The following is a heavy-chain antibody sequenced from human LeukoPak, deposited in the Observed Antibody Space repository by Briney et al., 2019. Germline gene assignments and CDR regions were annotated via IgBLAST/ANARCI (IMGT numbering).Heavy chain of an antibody. D-gene: IGHD2-2*01. CDR2: MRPASGDS. V-gene: IGHV1-2*02. CDR1: GMSFTTYY. Sequence: ASVKVSCKASGMSFTTYYVHWVRQAPGQGLEWMGYMRPASGDSNFAQKFQDRVTMTRDTSISTAYLELIRLTSDDTAVYYCSTDAKYCTTTTCADYWGQGTLVTVSS. J-gene: IGHJ4*02. CDR3: STDAKYCTTTTCADY.